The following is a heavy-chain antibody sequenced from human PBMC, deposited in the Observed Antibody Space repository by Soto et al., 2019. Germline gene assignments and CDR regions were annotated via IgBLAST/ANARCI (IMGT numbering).Heavy chain of an antibody. CDR1: GFAFSSYA. J-gene: IGHJ4*02. CDR3: AKATSATCTGSICYSFDY. V-gene: IGHV3-30-3*01. D-gene: IGHD2-21*01. Sequence: PGGSLRLSCAVSGFAFSSYAMHWVRQAPGQGLEWVSTISYDTTKEYYADSVKGRFTVSRDSSKNTLSLQMNSLRPEDTALYYCAKATSATCTGSICYSFDYWGQGTLITVSS. CDR2: ISYDTTKE.